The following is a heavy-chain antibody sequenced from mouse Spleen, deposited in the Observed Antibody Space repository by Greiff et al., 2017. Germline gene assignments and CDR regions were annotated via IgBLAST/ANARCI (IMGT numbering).Heavy chain of an antibody. CDR2: INPNNGGT. V-gene: IGHV1-26*01. Sequence: VQLQQSGPELVKPGASVKISCKASGYTFTDYYMNWVKQSHGKSLEWIGDINPNNGGTSYNQKFKGKATLTVDKSSSTAYMELRSLTSEDSAVYYCARWVIYYGNYPDYWGQGTTLTVSS. CDR1: GYTFTDYY. D-gene: IGHD2-1*01. J-gene: IGHJ2*01. CDR3: ARWVIYYGNYPDY.